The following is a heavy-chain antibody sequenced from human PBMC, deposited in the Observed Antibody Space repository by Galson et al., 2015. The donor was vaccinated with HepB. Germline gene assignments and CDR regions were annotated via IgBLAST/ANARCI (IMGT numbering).Heavy chain of an antibody. Sequence: SLRLSCAASGFTFSSYAMSWVRQAPGKGLEWVSAISGSGGSTYYADSVKGRFTISRDNFKNTLYLQMNSLRAEDTALYYCAKDTIAAAGISSHFDYWGQGTLVTVSS. CDR1: GFTFSSYA. J-gene: IGHJ4*02. D-gene: IGHD6-13*01. CDR3: AKDTIAAAGISSHFDY. V-gene: IGHV3-23*01. CDR2: ISGSGGST.